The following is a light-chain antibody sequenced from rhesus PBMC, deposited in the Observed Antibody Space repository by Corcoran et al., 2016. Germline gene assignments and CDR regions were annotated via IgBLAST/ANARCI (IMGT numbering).Light chain of an antibody. J-gene: IGKJ3*01. Sequence: DIQMTQSPSSLSASVGDRVTITCRASQGISNWLAWYQQQPGKALKFLINRASNLETGVPSRFSGSGSGTDCTLTISSLQPEDIATYYCQQHDNSPFTFGPGTKLDIK. CDR1: QGISNW. V-gene: IGKV1-69*01. CDR3: QQHDNSPFT. CDR2: RAS.